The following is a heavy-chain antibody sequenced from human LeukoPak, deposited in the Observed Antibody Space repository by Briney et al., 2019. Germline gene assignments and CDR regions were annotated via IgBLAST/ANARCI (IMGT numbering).Heavy chain of an antibody. Sequence: SETLSLTCAVSGGSISSSNWWSWVRQPPGKGLEWIGEIYHSGSTNYNPSLKSRVTISVDKSKNQFSLKLSSVTAADTAVYYCAREKLGYCSSTSCYGGYYYYYMDVWGKGTTVTVSS. CDR3: AREKLGYCSSTSCYGGYYYYYMDV. CDR1: GGSISSSNW. V-gene: IGHV4-4*02. J-gene: IGHJ6*03. CDR2: IYHSGST. D-gene: IGHD2-2*01.